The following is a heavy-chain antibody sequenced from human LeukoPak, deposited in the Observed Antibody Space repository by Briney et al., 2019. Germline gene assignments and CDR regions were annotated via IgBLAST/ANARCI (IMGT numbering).Heavy chain of an antibody. CDR2: ISTDGYTT. V-gene: IGHV3-74*01. CDR3: VVGGSPGY. CDR1: GLAFSAYK. D-gene: IGHD2-15*01. Sequence: GGSMRLSCAASGLAFSAYKMHWVRQAPRKGLVWVSRISTDGYTTDYADFVQGRFTAPRDNTKNTWSLEMNSLRAEDTAVYYCVVGGSPGYWGQGTLVTVSS. J-gene: IGHJ4*02.